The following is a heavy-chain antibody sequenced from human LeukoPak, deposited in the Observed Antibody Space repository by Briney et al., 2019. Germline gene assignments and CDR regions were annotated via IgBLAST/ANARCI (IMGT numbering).Heavy chain of an antibody. CDR3: ARYCTNGVCQAPGNYFDY. V-gene: IGHV4-61*02. CDR2: IYTSGST. J-gene: IGHJ4*02. D-gene: IGHD2-8*01. CDR1: GGSISSGSYY. Sequence: SETLSLTCTVSGGSISSGSYYWGWIRQPAGKGLEWIGRIYTSGSTNYNPSLKSRITISVDTSENQFSLKLSSVTAADTAVYYCARYCTNGVCQAPGNYFDYWGQGTLVTVSS.